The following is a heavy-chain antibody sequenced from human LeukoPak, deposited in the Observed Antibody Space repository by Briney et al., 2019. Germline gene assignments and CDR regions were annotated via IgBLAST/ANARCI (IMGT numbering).Heavy chain of an antibody. J-gene: IGHJ6*03. V-gene: IGHV3-23*01. CDR2: ISGSGANT. Sequence: GGSLRLSCAASGFTFSSYAMSWVRQAPGKGLEWVSAISGSGANTYYVDSVKGRFTISRDNAKNSLYLQMNSLRAEDTAVYYCARDPTSYSGSYYAESYYYYYMDVWGKGTTVTVSS. CDR3: ARDPTSYSGSYYAESYYYYYMDV. D-gene: IGHD1-26*01. CDR1: GFTFSSYA.